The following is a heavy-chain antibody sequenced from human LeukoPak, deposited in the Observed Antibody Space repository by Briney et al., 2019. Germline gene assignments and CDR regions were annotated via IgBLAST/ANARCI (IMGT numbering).Heavy chain of an antibody. Sequence: KTSETLSLTCSVSGDSISSDYWNWIRQPPGKGLEWIGYVFYTGRTNYNPSFKSRVTMSVDPSKSQFSLKLTSVTAADTAVYFCARGVVVVADAPEWFDPWGQGTLVIVSP. CDR3: ARGVVVVADAPEWFDP. V-gene: IGHV4-59*01. J-gene: IGHJ5*02. CDR1: GDSISSDY. CDR2: VFYTGRT. D-gene: IGHD2-15*01.